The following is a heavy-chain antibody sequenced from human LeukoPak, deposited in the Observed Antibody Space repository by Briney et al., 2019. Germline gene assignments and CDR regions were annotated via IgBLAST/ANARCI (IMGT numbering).Heavy chain of an antibody. CDR1: GYTFTGYY. V-gene: IGHV1-2*06. J-gene: IGHJ4*03. D-gene: IGHD2-15*01. CDR3: ARDGTGYCSCGRGFSGASFDF. Sequence: ASVKVSCKASGYTFTGYYMHWVRQAPGQGLEWMGRINPNSGGTNYAQKFQGRVTMTRDTSISTAYMELSRLRSDDTAVYYCARDGTGYCSCGRGFSGASFDFWGQGSLVTVSS. CDR2: INPNSGGT.